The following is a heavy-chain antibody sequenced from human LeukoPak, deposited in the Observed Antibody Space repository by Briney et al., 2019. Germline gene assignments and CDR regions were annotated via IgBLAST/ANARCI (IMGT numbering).Heavy chain of an antibody. J-gene: IGHJ4*02. Sequence: PSETLSLTCAVYGVALRGYDGSWSGEPAGKGVEGSGEITHSGSTNYNPSLKSRVTISVDTSKNQFSLKLSSVTAADTAVYYCARGGRGIAAAVPYNDYWGQGTLVTVSS. CDR3: ARGGRGIAAAVPYNDY. CDR2: ITHSGST. CDR1: GVALRGYD. D-gene: IGHD6-13*01. V-gene: IGHV4-34*01.